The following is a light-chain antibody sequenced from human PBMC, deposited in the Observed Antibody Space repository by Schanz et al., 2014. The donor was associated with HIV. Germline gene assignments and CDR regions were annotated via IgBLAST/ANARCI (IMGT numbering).Light chain of an antibody. Sequence: QSVLTQPASVSGSPGQSITISCTGTSSDVGADNSVSWYQQHPGRAPRLLVYDVTYRPSGVSSRFSGSKSGNTASLTISGLQPEDEADYYCNSYSHSNTYVFGSGTKLTVL. V-gene: IGLV2-14*03. CDR2: DVT. CDR3: NSYSHSNTYV. J-gene: IGLJ1*01. CDR1: SSDVGADNS.